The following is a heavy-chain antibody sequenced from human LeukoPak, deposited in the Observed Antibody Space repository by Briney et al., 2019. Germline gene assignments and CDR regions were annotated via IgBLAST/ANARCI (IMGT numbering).Heavy chain of an antibody. CDR1: GFTFSSYA. CDR3: APLSSTSPDY. CDR2: IRGSGGST. J-gene: IGHJ4*02. D-gene: IGHD2-2*01. V-gene: IGHV3-23*01. Sequence: GGSLRLSCAASGFTFSSYAMSWVRQAPGKGLEWVSAIRGSGGSTYYADSVKGRFNISRDNSKNTLYLQMNRLRAEDTAVYYCAPLSSTSPDYWGQGTLVTVSS.